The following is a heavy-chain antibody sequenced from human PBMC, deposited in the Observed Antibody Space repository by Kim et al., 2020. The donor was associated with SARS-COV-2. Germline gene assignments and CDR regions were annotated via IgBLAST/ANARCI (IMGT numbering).Heavy chain of an antibody. D-gene: IGHD3-22*01. J-gene: IGHJ4*02. CDR3: ARDPPHHYYDSSALAGYYFDY. Sequence: TISRDNSKNTLYLQMNSLRAEDTAVYYCARDPPHHYYDSSALAGYYFDYWGQGTLVTVSS. V-gene: IGHV3-30*01.